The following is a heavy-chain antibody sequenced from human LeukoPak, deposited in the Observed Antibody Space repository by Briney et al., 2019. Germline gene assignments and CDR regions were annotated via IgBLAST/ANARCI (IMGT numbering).Heavy chain of an antibody. D-gene: IGHD1-7*01. CDR1: GFTFSSYA. J-gene: IGHJ4*02. V-gene: IGHV3-23*01. CDR3: AKRTGTVPNFDY. CDR2: ISGRGGRT. Sequence: PGGSLRLSCAASGFTFSSYAVSWVRQAPGKGLEWVSGISGRGGRTSYADSVKGRFTISRDNSKNTLYLQMNSLRAEDTAVYYFAKRTGTVPNFDYWGQGTLVTVSS.